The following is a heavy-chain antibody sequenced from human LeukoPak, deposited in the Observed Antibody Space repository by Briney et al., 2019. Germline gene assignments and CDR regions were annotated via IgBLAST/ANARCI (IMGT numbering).Heavy chain of an antibody. CDR3: ARQDGVLDGYNSDDWDYFDY. CDR2: VNFSGTT. J-gene: IGHJ4*02. CDR1: GFTFSSYW. Sequence: GSLRLSCAASGFTFSSYWMSRVRQSPGKGLEWIGSVNFSGTTYYNPSVQSRLTISMDTSTKQFSLTLTAVTATDTAVYYCARQDGVLDGYNSDDWDYFDYWGQGTLVTVSS. V-gene: IGHV4-39*01. D-gene: IGHD5-24*01.